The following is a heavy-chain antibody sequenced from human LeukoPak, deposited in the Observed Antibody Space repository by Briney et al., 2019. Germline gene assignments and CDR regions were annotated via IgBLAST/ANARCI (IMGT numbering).Heavy chain of an antibody. V-gene: IGHV3-74*01. D-gene: IGHD1-26*01. Sequence: GGSLRLSCAASGFTFSSYWMHWVRQAPGKGLVWVSRINSDGSSTSYADSVKGRFTISRDNAKNTLYLQMNSLRAEDTAVYYCASNGVYSGSSDAFDIWGQGTMVTVS. CDR1: GFTFSSYW. CDR2: INSDGSST. CDR3: ASNGVYSGSSDAFDI. J-gene: IGHJ3*02.